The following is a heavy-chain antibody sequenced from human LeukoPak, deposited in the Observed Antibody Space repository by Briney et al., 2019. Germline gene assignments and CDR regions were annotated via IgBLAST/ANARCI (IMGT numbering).Heavy chain of an antibody. CDR2: ISGSGGST. D-gene: IGHD3-16*01. V-gene: IGHV3-23*01. CDR3: GKEGGA. J-gene: IGHJ5*02. Sequence: PGGSLRLSCAASGFTFSSYAMSWVRQAPGEGLEWVSSISGSGGSTYYADSVKGRFTIARDNSKDMLYLQMNSLKVEDTATYYCGKEGGAWGQGTKVTVSS. CDR1: GFTFSSYA.